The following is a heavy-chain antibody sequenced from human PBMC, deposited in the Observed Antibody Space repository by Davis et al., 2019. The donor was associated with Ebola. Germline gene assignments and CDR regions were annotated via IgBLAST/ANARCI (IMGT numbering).Heavy chain of an antibody. CDR1: AFSFGSYG. D-gene: IGHD3-10*01. CDR3: AKEYCPNSGPYCTYFEV. V-gene: IGHV3-30*18. J-gene: IGHJ4*02. Sequence: PGGSLRLSCAAFAFSFGSYGMHWVRQAPGKGLEWVASMSYHGSHTSYIDSVKGRFTVSRDNSKNTLYLQMNNLRTEDTAVYFCAKEYCPNSGPYCTYFEVWGQGTQVTVSS. CDR2: MSYHGSHT.